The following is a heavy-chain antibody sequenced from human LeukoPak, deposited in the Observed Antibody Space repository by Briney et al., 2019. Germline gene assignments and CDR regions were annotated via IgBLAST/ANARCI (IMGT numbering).Heavy chain of an antibody. J-gene: IGHJ1*01. CDR1: GFTFSSYG. D-gene: IGHD2-2*01. V-gene: IGHV3-30*02. Sequence: GGSLRLSCAASGFTFSSYGMHWVRQAPGKGLEWVAFIRYDGSNKYYADSVKGRFTISRDNSKNTLYLQMNSLRAEDTAVYYCARGYCSSTSCYPVRYFQHWGQGTLVTVSS. CDR3: ARGYCSSTSCYPVRYFQH. CDR2: IRYDGSNK.